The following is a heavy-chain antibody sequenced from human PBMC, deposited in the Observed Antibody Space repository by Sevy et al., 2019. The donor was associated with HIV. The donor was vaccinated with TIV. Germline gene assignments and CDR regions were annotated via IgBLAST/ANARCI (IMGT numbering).Heavy chain of an antibody. CDR1: GFTFSXXX. CDR2: LRSSSSYI. Sequence: GGSLRLSCAASGFTFSXXXXXXXXXXPXXXXXXXXSLRSSSSYIYYADSVKGRFTISRDNAKNSLYLQMNSLRAEDTAVYYCARGPPPRGYSYGYDYWGQGTLVTVSS. D-gene: IGHD5-18*01. J-gene: IGHJ4*02. CDR3: ARGPPPRGYSYGYDY. V-gene: IGHV3-21*01.